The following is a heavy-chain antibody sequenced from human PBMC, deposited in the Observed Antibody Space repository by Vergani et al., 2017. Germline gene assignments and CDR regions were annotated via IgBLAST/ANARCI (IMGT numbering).Heavy chain of an antibody. CDR1: GGSVSSGSYY. CDR3: ARVRSSGWSRWFDP. CDR2: IYYSGST. J-gene: IGHJ5*02. V-gene: IGHV4-61*01. D-gene: IGHD6-19*01. Sequence: VQLQESGPGLVKPSETLSLTCTVSGGSVSSGSYYWSWIRQPPGKGLEWIGYIYYSGSTNYNPSLKSRVTISVDTSKNQFSLKLSSVTAADTAVYYCARVRSSGWSRWFDPWGQGTLVTVSS.